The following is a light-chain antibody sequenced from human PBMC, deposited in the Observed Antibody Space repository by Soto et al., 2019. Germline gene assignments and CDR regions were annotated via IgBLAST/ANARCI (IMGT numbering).Light chain of an antibody. CDR1: QSVSTY. CDR2: GAS. Sequence: EIVLTQFPATLSLSPGERATLSCRASQSVSTYLAWYQQKPGQAPRLLIYGASNRATGIPARFSGSGSGTDFTLTIGSLEPEDSAVYYCHQRGTWPETFGQGTKVEIE. J-gene: IGKJ1*01. V-gene: IGKV3-11*01. CDR3: HQRGTWPET.